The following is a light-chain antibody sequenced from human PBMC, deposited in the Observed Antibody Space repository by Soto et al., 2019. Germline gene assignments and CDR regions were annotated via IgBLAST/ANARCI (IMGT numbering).Light chain of an antibody. CDR1: SSDVGGYNY. CDR3: SSYTSSSTLV. J-gene: IGLJ2*01. Sequence: QSVLTQPASVSGSPGQSITISCTGTSSDVGGYNYVSWYQQHPGKAPNLMIYEVSNRPSGVSNRFSGSKSGNTASLTISGLQAADEADYYCSSYTSSSTLVFGGGTKLTVL. CDR2: EVS. V-gene: IGLV2-14*01.